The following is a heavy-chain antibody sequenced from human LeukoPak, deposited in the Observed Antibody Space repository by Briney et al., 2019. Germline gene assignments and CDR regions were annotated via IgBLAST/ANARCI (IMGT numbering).Heavy chain of an antibody. CDR1: GGSLASVGYY. D-gene: IGHD3-3*01. CDR2: IYYSGST. Sequence: SETLSLTSTVSGGSLASVGYYWSWIREHRGKGLEGTGYIYYSGSTYYYPSLKSRFTISVVTSKNQFSLKLSSVTAADTAVYYCARANYDFWSGYHDYWGQGTLVTVSS. J-gene: IGHJ4*02. CDR3: ARANYDFWSGYHDY. V-gene: IGHV4-31*03.